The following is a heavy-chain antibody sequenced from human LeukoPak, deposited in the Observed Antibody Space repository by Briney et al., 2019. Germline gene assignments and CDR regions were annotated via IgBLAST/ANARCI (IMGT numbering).Heavy chain of an antibody. J-gene: IGHJ4*02. CDR3: ARGSLDY. CDR2: IYSGGST. Sequence: GGSLRLSCAASGFTVSSNYMSWVRQAPGRGLEWGSVIYSGGSTYYADSVKGRFTISRDNSKNTLYLQMNSLSAEDTAVYYCARGSLDYWGQGTLVTVSS. CDR1: GFTVSSNY. D-gene: IGHD6-13*01. V-gene: IGHV3-66*01.